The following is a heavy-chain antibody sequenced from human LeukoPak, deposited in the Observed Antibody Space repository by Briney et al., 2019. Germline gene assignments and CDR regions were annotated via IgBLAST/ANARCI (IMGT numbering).Heavy chain of an antibody. CDR2: ISSDGSDK. D-gene: IGHD4-17*01. J-gene: IGHJ5*01. CDR1: GFTFSSYA. CDR3: ARQKITVTVSLDS. Sequence: GGSLRLSCAASGFTFSSYAMHWVRQAPGKGLEWMAIISSDGSDKYSANSVKGRFSISRDNAQKTLYLQMNSLRPEDTAVYFCARQKITVTVSLDSWGQGTLVTVSS. V-gene: IGHV3-30*04.